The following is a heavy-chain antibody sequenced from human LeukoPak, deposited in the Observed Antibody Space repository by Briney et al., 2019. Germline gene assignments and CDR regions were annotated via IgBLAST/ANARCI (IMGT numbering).Heavy chain of an antibody. CDR2: MNPNSGNT. CDR3: ARDYTVTAYYYYMDV. J-gene: IGHJ6*03. V-gene: IGHV1-8*01. D-gene: IGHD4-17*01. CDR1: GYTFTSYD. Sequence: ASVKVSCKASGYTFTSYDINWVRQATGQGLEWMGWMNPNSGNTGYAQTFQGRVTMTRNTSISTAYMELSSLRSEDTAVYYCARDYTVTAYYYYMDVWGKGTTVTVSS.